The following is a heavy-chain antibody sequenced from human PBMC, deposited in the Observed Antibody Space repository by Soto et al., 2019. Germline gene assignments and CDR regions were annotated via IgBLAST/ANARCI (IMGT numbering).Heavy chain of an antibody. J-gene: IGHJ3*02. V-gene: IGHV4-59*08. Sequence: TSETLSLTCTVSGGSISNLYWSWIRQPPGKGLEWIGYIYYSGNTNYNPSLKSRVTISVDTSKTQSSLKLSSVTAADTAVYYCARLSRDGYNIDAFDIWGQGTMVTVSS. CDR2: IYYSGNT. CDR3: ARLSRDGYNIDAFDI. D-gene: IGHD5-12*01. CDR1: GGSISNLY.